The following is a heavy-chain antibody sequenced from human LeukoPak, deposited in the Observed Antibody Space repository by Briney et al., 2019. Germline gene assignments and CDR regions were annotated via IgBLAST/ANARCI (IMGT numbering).Heavy chain of an antibody. D-gene: IGHD6-13*01. V-gene: IGHV3-33*03. CDR1: GFTFSTYG. CDR2: IWNDESNK. CDR3: AKSGDSSSWYLYYFDY. Sequence: GGSLRLSCAASGFTFSTYGMHWVRQAPGKGLEGVAVIWNDESNKYYSDSVKVRFTISRDNSKNTLYLQMNSLRAEDTAVYYCAKSGDSSSWYLYYFDYWGQGTLVTVSS. J-gene: IGHJ4*02.